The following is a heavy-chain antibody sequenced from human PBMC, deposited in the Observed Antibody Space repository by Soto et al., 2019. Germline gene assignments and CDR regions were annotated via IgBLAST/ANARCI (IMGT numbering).Heavy chain of an antibody. Sequence: SETLSLTCGVSGGSLSGATYSWNWIRQPPGKGLEWIGYIFPSGTTYYNPSLKSRVTISIDVSKNQFSLSLRSLTAADRAVYYCARSREFDYWSQGTLVTVSS. CDR1: GGSLSGATYS. CDR3: ARSREFDY. V-gene: IGHV4-30-2*01. J-gene: IGHJ4*02. CDR2: IFPSGTT.